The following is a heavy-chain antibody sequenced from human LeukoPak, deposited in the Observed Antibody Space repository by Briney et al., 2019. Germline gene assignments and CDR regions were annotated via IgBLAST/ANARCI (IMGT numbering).Heavy chain of an antibody. CDR3: ARDPESTVTTLGYEIPSP. CDR1: GFTFSSYS. D-gene: IGHD4-11*01. CDR2: ISSSSSYI. Sequence: PGGSLRLSCAASGFTFSSYSMNWVRQAPGKGLEWVSSISSSSSYIYYVDSVKGRFTIPRDNAKNSLYLQMNSLRAEDTAVYYCARDPESTVTTLGYEIPSPWGQGTLVTVSS. J-gene: IGHJ4*02. V-gene: IGHV3-21*01.